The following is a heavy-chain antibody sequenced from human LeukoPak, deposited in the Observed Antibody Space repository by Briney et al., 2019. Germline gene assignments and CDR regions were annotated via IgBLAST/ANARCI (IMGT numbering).Heavy chain of an antibody. D-gene: IGHD5-12*01. CDR2: IYYSGST. Sequence: PSETLSLTCTVSGGSISSSSYYWGWIRQPPGKGLEWIGSIYYSGSTYYNPSLKSRVTISVDTSKNQFSLKLCSVTAADTAVYYCARVATRPFDCWGQGTLVTVSS. J-gene: IGHJ4*02. CDR1: GGSISSSSYY. V-gene: IGHV4-39*01. CDR3: ARVATRPFDC.